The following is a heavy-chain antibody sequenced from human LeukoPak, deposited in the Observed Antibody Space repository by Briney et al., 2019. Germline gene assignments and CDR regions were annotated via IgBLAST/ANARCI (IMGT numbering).Heavy chain of an antibody. V-gene: IGHV3-7*01. Sequence: PGGSLRLSCAASGFTFSSYWMSWVRQAPGKGLEWVAYIKQDGSEKYYVDSVKGRFTISRDNAKNSLYLQMNSLRAEDTAVYYCASHYSNPHIGPIYYFDYWGQGTLVTVSS. CDR3: ASHYSNPHIGPIYYFDY. CDR1: GFTFSSYW. D-gene: IGHD4-11*01. J-gene: IGHJ4*02. CDR2: IKQDGSEK.